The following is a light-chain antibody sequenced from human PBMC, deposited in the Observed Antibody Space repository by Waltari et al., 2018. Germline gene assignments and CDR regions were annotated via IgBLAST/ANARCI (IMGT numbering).Light chain of an antibody. V-gene: IGKV3-11*01. CDR1: QSISNF. CDR3: QQRSDWPLT. CDR2: GAS. J-gene: IGKJ4*01. Sequence: EIVVTQSPASLSLSPGERATLSCRASQSISNFLLWYQQKPGQAPRLLIYGASNRATGIPARFSGSGSGTDFTRTISSLEPEDFAVYYCQQRSDWPLTFGGGTKVEV.